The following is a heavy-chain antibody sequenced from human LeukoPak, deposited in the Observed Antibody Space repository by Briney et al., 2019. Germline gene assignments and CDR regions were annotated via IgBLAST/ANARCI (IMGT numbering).Heavy chain of an antibody. CDR2: INTNTGNP. J-gene: IGHJ4*02. CDR1: GCTFTSYA. V-gene: IGHV7-4-1*02. D-gene: IGHD6-19*01. CDR3: ARVPRPGIAVAVHFDY. Sequence: ASVKVSCKASGCTFTSYAMNWVRQAPGQGLEWMGWINTNTGNPTYAQGFTGRFVFSLDTSVSTAYLQISSLKAEDTAVYYCARVPRPGIAVAVHFDYWGQGTLVTVSS.